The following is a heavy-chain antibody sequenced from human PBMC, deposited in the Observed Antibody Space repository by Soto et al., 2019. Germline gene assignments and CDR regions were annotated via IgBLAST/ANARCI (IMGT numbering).Heavy chain of an antibody. J-gene: IGHJ5*02. D-gene: IGHD3-3*01. V-gene: IGHV4-39*01. CDR2: IYYSGNT. CDR1: GGSISSSSYY. CDR3: ARGRITIFGVSWFDP. Sequence: QLQLQESGPGLVKPSETLSLTCTVSGGSISSSSYYWGWIRQPPGKGREWIGSIYYSGNTYYNPSLKSRVTTSVDTSKNQFSLKLSSVTAADTAVYYCARGRITIFGVSWFDPWGQGTLVTVSS.